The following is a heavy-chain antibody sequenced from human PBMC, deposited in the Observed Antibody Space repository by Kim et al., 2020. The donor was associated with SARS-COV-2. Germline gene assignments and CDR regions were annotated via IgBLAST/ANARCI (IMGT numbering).Heavy chain of an antibody. CDR2: INVGNGNT. CDR1: GRTFT. Sequence: ASVKVSCKSSGRTFTHWMRQAPGQSLEWMAWINVGNGNTKYSQNFEGRVTITRDTSASTTYMELSSLRSEDTAVYYCATGYDTSGYYPFDSWGQGTLVTVSS. V-gene: IGHV1-3*01. J-gene: IGHJ4*02. D-gene: IGHD3-22*01. CDR3: ATGYDTSGYYPFDS.